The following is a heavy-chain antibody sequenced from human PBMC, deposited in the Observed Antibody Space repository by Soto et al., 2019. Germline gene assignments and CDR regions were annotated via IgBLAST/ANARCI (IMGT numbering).Heavy chain of an antibody. D-gene: IGHD5-18*01. CDR3: ARERGYTVSPDFDY. J-gene: IGHJ4*02. CDR1: GFTFNSYA. Sequence: QVQLVESGGGVVQPGRSLRLSCAASGFTFNSYAMHWVRQAPGKGLEWVAVISYDGSNKYYADSVKGRFTISRDNSKNTRYLQMNSLRAEDTAVYYCARERGYTVSPDFDYWGQGTLVTVSS. V-gene: IGHV3-30-3*01. CDR2: ISYDGSNK.